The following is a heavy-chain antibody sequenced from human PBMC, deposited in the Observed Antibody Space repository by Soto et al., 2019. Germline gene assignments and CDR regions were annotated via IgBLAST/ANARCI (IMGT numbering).Heavy chain of an antibody. CDR2: IYYSGST. CDR1: GGSISSSSYY. CDR3: ASTDTRYYDSSGYLGAFDY. D-gene: IGHD3-22*01. V-gene: IGHV4-39*07. Sequence: SETLSLTCTVSGGSISSSSYYWGWIRQPPGKGLEWIGSIYYSGSTYYNPSLKSRVTISVDTSKNQFSLKLSSVTAADTAVYYCASTDTRYYDSSGYLGAFDYWGQGTPVTVSS. J-gene: IGHJ4*02.